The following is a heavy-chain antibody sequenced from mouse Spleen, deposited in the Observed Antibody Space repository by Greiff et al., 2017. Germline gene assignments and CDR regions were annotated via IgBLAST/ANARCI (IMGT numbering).Heavy chain of an antibody. CDR3: ARGGVAPFDY. CDR1: GFTFSSYA. V-gene: IGHV5-9-3*01. Sequence: DVHLVESGGGLVKPGGSLKLSCAASGFTFSSYAMSWVRQTPEKRLEWVATISSGGSYTYYPDSVKGRFTISRDNAKNTLYLQMSSLRSEDTAMYYCARGGVAPFDYWGQGTTLTVSS. CDR2: ISSGGSYT. J-gene: IGHJ2*01. D-gene: IGHD1-1*02.